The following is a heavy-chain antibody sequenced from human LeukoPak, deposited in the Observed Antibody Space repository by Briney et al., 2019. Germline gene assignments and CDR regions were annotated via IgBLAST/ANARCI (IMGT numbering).Heavy chain of an antibody. CDR2: INHCGST. CDR3: AAVRWRYGGPDY. V-gene: IGHV4-34*01. J-gene: IGHJ4*02. Sequence: SETLSPTRAVYGGSFSGFYWRWIRPLPGGWMEWIGEINHCGSTNYHPSLKSRVTISVDTSKNQFSPKQSSVTAADTAVYYCAAVRWRYGGPDYWGQGTLVTVSS. CDR1: GGSFSGFY. D-gene: IGHD2-15*01.